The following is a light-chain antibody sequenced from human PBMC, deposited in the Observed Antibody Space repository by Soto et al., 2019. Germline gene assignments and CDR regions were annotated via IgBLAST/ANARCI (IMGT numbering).Light chain of an antibody. CDR3: SSYTSGSTPFL. V-gene: IGLV2-14*01. Sequence: QSVLTQPASVSGSPGQSITMSCTGTSSDIGGYNYVSWYQQHPGKAPKLMIYDVTNRPSGVSNRFSGSKSGNTASLTISGLQAEDEADYYCSSYTSGSTPFLFGTGTKLTVL. CDR1: SSDIGGYNY. CDR2: DVT. J-gene: IGLJ1*01.